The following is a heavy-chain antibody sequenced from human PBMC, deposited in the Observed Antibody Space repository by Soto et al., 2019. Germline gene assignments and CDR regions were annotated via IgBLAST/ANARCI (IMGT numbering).Heavy chain of an antibody. J-gene: IGHJ4*02. CDR2: VYYSGST. V-gene: IGHV4-39*01. CDR1: GGSVGSSSDY. CDR3: GRLEGLATISYYFDY. D-gene: IGHD3-9*01. Sequence: SETLSLTCSVSGGSVGSSSDYWGWVRQPPGKGLEWIGSVYYSGSTYYNPSLESRVTISVDKSKNQFSLKLMSLSAADTAVYYCGRLEGLATISYYFDYWGQGALVTVSS.